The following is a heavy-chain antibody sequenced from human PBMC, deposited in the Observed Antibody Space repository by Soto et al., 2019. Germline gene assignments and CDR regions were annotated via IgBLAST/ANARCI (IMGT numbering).Heavy chain of an antibody. CDR2: IYYSGST. D-gene: IGHD6-6*01. J-gene: IGHJ4*02. V-gene: IGHV4-31*03. Sequence: SETLSLTCTVSGGSISSGGYYWSWIRQHPGKGLEWIGYIYYSGSTYYNPSLKSRVTISVDTSKNQFSLKLSSVTAADTAVYYCARMSIAARPWFDYWGQGTLVTVSS. CDR1: GGSISSGGYY. CDR3: ARMSIAARPWFDY.